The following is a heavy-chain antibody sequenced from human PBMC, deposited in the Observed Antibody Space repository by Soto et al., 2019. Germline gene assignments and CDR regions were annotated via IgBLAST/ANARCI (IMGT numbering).Heavy chain of an antibody. CDR2: INPSGGST. D-gene: IGHD3-10*01. V-gene: IGHV1-46*01. CDR3: AREEAYGVWLNYYGSGSNHPGGTIDY. CDR1: GYTFTSYY. J-gene: IGHJ4*02. Sequence: QVQLVQSGAEVKKPGASVKVSCKASGYTFTSYYMHWVRQAPGQGLEWMGIINPSGGSTSYAQKFQGRVTMSRDTSTSTVYMELSSLGSEDTAVYYCAREEAYGVWLNYYGSGSNHPGGTIDYWGQGTLVTVSS.